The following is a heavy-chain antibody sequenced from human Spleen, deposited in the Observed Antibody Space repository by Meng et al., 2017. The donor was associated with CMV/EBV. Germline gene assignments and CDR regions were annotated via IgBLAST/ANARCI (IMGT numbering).Heavy chain of an antibody. Sequence: ASVKVSCKTSGHTMSNYGISWVRQAPGQGLEWMGWINPNSGGTNYAQKFQGRVTMTRDTSISTAYMELSRLRSDDTAVYYCASSPGWLRSTPIDYWGQGTLVTVSS. J-gene: IGHJ4*02. CDR1: GHTMSNYG. D-gene: IGHD5-12*01. V-gene: IGHV1-2*02. CDR3: ASSPGWLRSTPIDY. CDR2: INPNSGGT.